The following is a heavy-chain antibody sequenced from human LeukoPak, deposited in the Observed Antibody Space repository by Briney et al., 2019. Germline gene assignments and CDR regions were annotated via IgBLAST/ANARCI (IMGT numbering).Heavy chain of an antibody. Sequence: PSETLSLTCTVSGYSISSGYFWGWIRQPPGKGLEWIGNIYSSGNTYYNASLKSRVTMYIDTSKNQFSLNLSSVTAADTAVYYCARDYLSIGSSWTLHFDYWGQGTLVTVSS. CDR1: GYSISSGYF. CDR2: IYSSGNT. V-gene: IGHV4-38-2*02. J-gene: IGHJ4*02. CDR3: ARDYLSIGSSWTLHFDY. D-gene: IGHD6-13*01.